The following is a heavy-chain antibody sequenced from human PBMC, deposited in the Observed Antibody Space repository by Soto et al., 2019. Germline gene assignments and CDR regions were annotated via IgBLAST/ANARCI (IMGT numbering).Heavy chain of an antibody. V-gene: IGHV4-34*01. J-gene: IGHJ6*03. Sequence: QVQLQQWGAGLLKPSETLSLTCAVYGGSFSGYYWSWIRQPPGKGLEWIGEINHSGSTNYNPSLKCRVTISVDTSKNQFSLKLSSVTAADTAVYYCARARGQYCSGGSCYFYYYYYYMDVWGKGTTVTVSS. CDR3: ARARGQYCSGGSCYFYYYYYYMDV. CDR1: GGSFSGYY. D-gene: IGHD2-15*01. CDR2: INHSGST.